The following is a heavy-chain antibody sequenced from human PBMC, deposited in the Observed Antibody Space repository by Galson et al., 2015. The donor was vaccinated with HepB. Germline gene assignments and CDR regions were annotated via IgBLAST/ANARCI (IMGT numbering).Heavy chain of an antibody. CDR1: GYTFTSYG. CDR3: ARDLLYDSSGYYRSSYGMDV. Sequence: SVKVSCKASGYTFTSYGISWVRQAPGQGLEWMGWISAYNGNTNYAQKLQGRVTMTTDTSTSTAYMELRSLRSDDTAVYYCARDLLYDSSGYYRSSYGMDVWGQGTTVTVSS. D-gene: IGHD3-22*01. CDR2: ISAYNGNT. V-gene: IGHV1-18*01. J-gene: IGHJ6*02.